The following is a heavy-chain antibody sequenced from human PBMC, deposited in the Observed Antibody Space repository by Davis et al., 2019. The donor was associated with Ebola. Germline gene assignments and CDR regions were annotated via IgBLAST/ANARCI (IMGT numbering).Heavy chain of an antibody. V-gene: IGHV3-7*03. CDR1: GFTFSSYW. D-gene: IGHD3-3*01. CDR2: IKQDGSEK. J-gene: IGHJ4*02. Sequence: PGGSLRLSCAASGFTFSSYWMSWVRQAPGKGLEWVANIKQDGSEKYYVDSVKGRFTISRDNAKNSLYLQMNSLRAEDTAVYYCARDAPYYDFWSGYYSYWGQGTLVTVSS. CDR3: ARDAPYYDFWSGYYSY.